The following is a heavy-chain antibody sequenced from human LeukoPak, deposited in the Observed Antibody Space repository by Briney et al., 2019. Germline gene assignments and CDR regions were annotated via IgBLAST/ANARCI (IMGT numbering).Heavy chain of an antibody. Sequence: GGSLRLSCAASGFSFSSYGMHWVRQAPGKGLEWVAVISYDGSNKYYADSVKGRFTISRDNSKNTLYLQMNSLRAEDTAVYYCAKEYDDILTGYSGGFDYWGQGTLVTVSS. J-gene: IGHJ4*02. CDR3: AKEYDDILTGYSGGFDY. D-gene: IGHD3-9*01. V-gene: IGHV3-30*18. CDR2: ISYDGSNK. CDR1: GFSFSSYG.